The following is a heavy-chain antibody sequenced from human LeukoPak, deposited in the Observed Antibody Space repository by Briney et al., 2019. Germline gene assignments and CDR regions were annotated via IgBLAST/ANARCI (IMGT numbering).Heavy chain of an antibody. D-gene: IGHD3-16*01. CDR3: ARGHRLVASPDY. J-gene: IGHJ4*02. CDR2: ITSTL. V-gene: IGHV3-21*01. CDR1: GXTFSIYS. Sequence: GKSLRLSWAASGXTFSIYSMNWVRQAPGKGLEWVSSITSTLSYADSVKGRFTISRDNAKNSLYLQMNSLRADDTAVYYCARGHRLVASPDYWGQGTLVTVSS.